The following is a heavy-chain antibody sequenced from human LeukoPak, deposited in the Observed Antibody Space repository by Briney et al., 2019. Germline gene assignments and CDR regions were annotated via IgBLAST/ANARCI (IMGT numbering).Heavy chain of an antibody. CDR2: ISSSGSTI. CDR1: GFTFSDYY. J-gene: IGHJ6*03. Sequence: GGSLRLSCAASGFTFSDYYMSWIRQAPGKGLEWVSYISSSGSTIYYADSVKGRFTISRDNAKNSLYLQMNSLRAEDTAVYYCARQGDASNYYYYMDVWGKGTTVTVSS. V-gene: IGHV3-11*04. CDR3: ARQGDASNYYYYMDV.